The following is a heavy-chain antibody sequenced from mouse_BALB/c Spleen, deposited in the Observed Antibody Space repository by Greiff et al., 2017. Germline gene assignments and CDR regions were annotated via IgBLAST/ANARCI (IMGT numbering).Heavy chain of an antibody. CDR1: GFSLTSYG. CDR2: IWAGGST. CDR3: ARSGTAWFAF. D-gene: IGHD4-1*01. J-gene: IGHJ3*01. Sequence: VQGVESGPGLVAPSQSLSITCTVSGFSLTSYGVHWVRQPPGKGLEWLGVIWAGGSTNYNSALMSRLSISKDNSKSQVFLKMNSLQTDDTAMYYCARSGTAWFAFWGQGTLVTVSA. V-gene: IGHV2-9*02.